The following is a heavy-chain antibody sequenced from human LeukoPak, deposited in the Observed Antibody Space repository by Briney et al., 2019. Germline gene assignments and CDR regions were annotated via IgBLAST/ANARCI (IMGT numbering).Heavy chain of an antibody. D-gene: IGHD2/OR15-2a*01. V-gene: IGHV3-23*01. CDR3: AHAFFDFDS. J-gene: IGHJ4*02. Sequence: GGSLRLSCAASGFTFDDYAMHWVRQAPGKGLEWVSTISGSGASTYYADSVKGRFTISRDNSNNILYLQMSSVRAEDMALYYCAHAFFDFDSWGQGTRVTVSS. CDR1: GFTFDDYA. CDR2: ISGSGAST.